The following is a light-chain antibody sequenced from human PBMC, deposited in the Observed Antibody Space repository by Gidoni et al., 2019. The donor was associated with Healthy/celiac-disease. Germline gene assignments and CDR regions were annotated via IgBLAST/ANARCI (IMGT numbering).Light chain of an antibody. J-gene: IGKJ4*01. CDR3: QQYDNLPRT. V-gene: IGKV1-33*01. CDR2: DAS. Sequence: ITHSPSSLSASVGDRVTITCQASRDNSNYVNWYRQKPGKAPKPLMYDASNLETGVPSRFSGSGSGTDFTFTISSLQPDDMATYYCQQYDNLPRTCGGGTKVEI. CDR1: RDNSNY.